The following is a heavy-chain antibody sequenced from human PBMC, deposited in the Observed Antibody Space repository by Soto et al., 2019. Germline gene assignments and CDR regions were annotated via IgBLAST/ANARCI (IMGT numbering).Heavy chain of an antibody. V-gene: IGHV4-39*01. Sequence: PSQTLSLTCTVAGGSIISSSYYWGWIRQPPGKGLEWIGSIYYSGSTYYNPSLKSRVTISVDTSKNQFSLKLSSVTAADTAVYFCASGWYNWSAIFFGPWGQGTLGTVSS. CDR3: ASGWYNWSAIFFGP. D-gene: IGHD1-20*01. CDR1: GGSIISSSYY. CDR2: IYYSGST. J-gene: IGHJ5*02.